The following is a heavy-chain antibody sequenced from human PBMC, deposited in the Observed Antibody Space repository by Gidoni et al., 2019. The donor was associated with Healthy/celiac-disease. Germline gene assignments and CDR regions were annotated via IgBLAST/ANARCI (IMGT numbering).Heavy chain of an antibody. CDR3: AREDDFWSGYQFDY. V-gene: IGHV3-33*01. CDR2: IWYDGSNK. D-gene: IGHD3-3*01. J-gene: IGHJ4*02. CDR1: GFTFSSYG. Sequence: QVQLVESGGGVVQPGRSLRLSCAASGFTFSSYGMHWVRQAPGKGLEWVAVIWYDGSNKYYADSVKGRFTISRDNSKNTLYLQMNSLRAEDTAVYYCAREDDFWSGYQFDYWGQGTLVTVSS.